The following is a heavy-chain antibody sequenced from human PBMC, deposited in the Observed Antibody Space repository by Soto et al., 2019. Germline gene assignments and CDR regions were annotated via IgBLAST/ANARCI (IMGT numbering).Heavy chain of an antibody. CDR3: TKGGQISY. Sequence: EVQLLESGGGSVQPGGALRLSCAASGFTFSGHAMTWVRQAPGKGLEWVSAISGSVNRTYYADSVKGRFTISRDNSKSTLFLQMNSLRVEDTALYYCTKGGQISYWGQGILVTVSS. CDR1: GFTFSGHA. D-gene: IGHD3-16*01. V-gene: IGHV3-23*01. CDR2: ISGSVNRT. J-gene: IGHJ4*02.